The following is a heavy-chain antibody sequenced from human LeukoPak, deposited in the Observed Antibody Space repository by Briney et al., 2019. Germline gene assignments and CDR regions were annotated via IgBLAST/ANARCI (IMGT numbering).Heavy chain of an antibody. CDR3: ARVATQYNYGAYSYYGMDV. D-gene: IGHD5-18*01. V-gene: IGHV3-53*04. CDR2: IYSGGIT. J-gene: IGHJ6*02. CDR1: GFTFSSYS. Sequence: PGGSLRLSCAAYGFTFSSYSMNWVRQAPGKGLEWVSIIYSGGITYYADSVKGRFTISRHSSKNTLYHQMNSLRTEDTAVYYCARVATQYNYGAYSYYGMDVWGQGTTVTVSS.